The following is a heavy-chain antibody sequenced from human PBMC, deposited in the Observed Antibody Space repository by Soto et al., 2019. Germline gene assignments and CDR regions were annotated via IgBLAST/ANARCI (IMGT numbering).Heavy chain of an antibody. CDR2: INHSGST. CDR1: GGSISSGDYY. Sequence: PSETLSLTCTVSGGSISSGDYYWSWIRQPPGKGLEWIGEINHSGSTNYNPSLKSRVTISVDTSKNQFSLKLSSVTAADTAVYYCARAPRVGATNPCYFQHWGQGTLVTVSS. J-gene: IGHJ1*01. V-gene: IGHV4-39*07. CDR3: ARAPRVGATNPCYFQH. D-gene: IGHD1-26*01.